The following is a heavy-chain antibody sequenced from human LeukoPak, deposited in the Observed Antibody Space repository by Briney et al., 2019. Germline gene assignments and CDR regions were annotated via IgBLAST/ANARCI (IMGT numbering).Heavy chain of an antibody. V-gene: IGHV1-46*01. D-gene: IGHD6-19*01. CDR1: GYTFTSYY. J-gene: IGHJ3*02. CDR3: ARDLDTTGWAGAFDI. CDR2: INPSGGTT. Sequence: ASVKVSCKASGYTFTSYYMNWVRQAPGQGLEWMGIINPSGGTTNYAQEFQGRVTMTRDTSTTTVYMELSSLRSEDTAVYYCARDLDTTGWAGAFDIWGQGTMVTVSS.